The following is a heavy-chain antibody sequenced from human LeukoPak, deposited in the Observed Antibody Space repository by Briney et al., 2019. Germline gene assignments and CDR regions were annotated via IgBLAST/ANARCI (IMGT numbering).Heavy chain of an antibody. CDR3: ARRIAAAGHFDY. D-gene: IGHD6-13*01. V-gene: IGHV1-2*06. CDR1: GYTFTGYY. Sequence: ASVKVSCKASGYTFTGYYLYWVRQAPGQGLEWMGRVNPNSGGTNYAQKFQGRVTMTRDTSISTAYMELSSLRSDDTAVFYCARRIAAAGHFDYWGQGTLVTVSS. CDR2: VNPNSGGT. J-gene: IGHJ4*02.